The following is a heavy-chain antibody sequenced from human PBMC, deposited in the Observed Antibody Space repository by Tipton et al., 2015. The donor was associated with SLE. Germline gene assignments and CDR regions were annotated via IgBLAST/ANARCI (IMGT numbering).Heavy chain of an antibody. J-gene: IGHJ6*02. CDR1: GGSSSGYY. CDR2: INHSGST. Sequence: TLSLTCAVYGGSSSGYYWSWIRQPPGKGLEWIGEINHSGSTNYSPSLKSRVTISVDTSKNQFSLKLSSVTAADTAVYYCARDHCTGGVCSYYYYYYGMDVWGQGTTVTVSS. CDR3: ARDHCTGGVCSYYYYYYGMDV. D-gene: IGHD2-8*02. V-gene: IGHV4-34*01.